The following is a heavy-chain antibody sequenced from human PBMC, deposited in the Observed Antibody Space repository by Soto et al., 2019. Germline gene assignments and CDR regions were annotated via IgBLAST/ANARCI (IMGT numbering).Heavy chain of an antibody. V-gene: IGHV3-74*01. Sequence: EVQLVESGGGLVQPRGSLRLSCAVSGFTFSSFWMHWVRQAPGEGLVWVSRINTDGSSTSYADSVKGRFTISRDNAKNTLYLQMNSLRVEDTAMYYCAKRGVDTFGLSYWGQGTLVNVSS. CDR3: AKRGVDTFGLSY. CDR1: GFTFSSFW. CDR2: INTDGSST. J-gene: IGHJ4*02. D-gene: IGHD3-10*01.